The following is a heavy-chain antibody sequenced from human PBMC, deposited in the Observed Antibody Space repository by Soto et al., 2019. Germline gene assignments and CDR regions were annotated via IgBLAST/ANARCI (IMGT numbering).Heavy chain of an antibody. CDR2: ISGSGGST. CDR3: AKAGGYSYSYYFYYGMDV. J-gene: IGHJ6*02. V-gene: IGHV3-23*01. Sequence: GGPLRLSCAASGFTFSNYAMSGVRQAPGKGLEWVSTISGSGGSTYYTESVKGRFTISRDNSRNTLYLQMNSLRAEDTAVYYCAKAGGYSYSYYFYYGMDVWGQGTTVTVSS. CDR1: GFTFSNYA. D-gene: IGHD5-18*01.